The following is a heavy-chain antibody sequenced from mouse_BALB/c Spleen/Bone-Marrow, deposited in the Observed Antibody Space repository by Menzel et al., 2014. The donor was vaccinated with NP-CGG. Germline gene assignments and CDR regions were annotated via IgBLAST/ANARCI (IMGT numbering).Heavy chain of an antibody. CDR1: GYTFTSYI. Sequence: VQLQQSGPELVKPGASVKMSCKASGYTFTSYIMHWVKQEPGQGLEWIGYINPYNDGTKYNEKFKGKATLTSDKSSSTAYMELSSLTSEDSAVYYCARRWLPYAMDYWGQGTSVTVSS. D-gene: IGHD2-3*01. V-gene: IGHV1-14*01. CDR2: INPYNDGT. J-gene: IGHJ4*01. CDR3: ARRWLPYAMDY.